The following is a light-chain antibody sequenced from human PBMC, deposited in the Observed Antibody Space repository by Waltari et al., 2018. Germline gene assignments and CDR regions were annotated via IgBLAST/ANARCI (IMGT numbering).Light chain of an antibody. V-gene: IGKV3-20*01. CDR3: QHYVRLPVT. J-gene: IGKJ1*01. Sequence: EIVLTQSPGTLSLSPGEPATLSCRASQSVGRSLAWYQQKPGQAPRLLIYGASSRATGVPDRFSGSGSGTDFSLTISRLEPEDFAVYYCQHYVRLPVTFGQGTKVEIK. CDR1: QSVGRS. CDR2: GAS.